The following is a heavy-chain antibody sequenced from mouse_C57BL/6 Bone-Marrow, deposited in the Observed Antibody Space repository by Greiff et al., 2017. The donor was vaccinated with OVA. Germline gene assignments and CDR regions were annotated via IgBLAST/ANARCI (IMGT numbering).Heavy chain of an antibody. J-gene: IGHJ3*01. Sequence: VKLQQPGAELVMPGASVKLSCKASGYTFTSYWMHWVKQRPGQGLEWIGEIDPSDSYTNYNQKFKGKSTLTVDKSSSTAYMQLSSLTSEDSAVYYCARRENDYDVGFAYWGQGTLVTVSA. CDR1: GYTFTSYW. CDR2: IDPSDSYT. D-gene: IGHD2-4*01. V-gene: IGHV1-69*01. CDR3: ARRENDYDVGFAY.